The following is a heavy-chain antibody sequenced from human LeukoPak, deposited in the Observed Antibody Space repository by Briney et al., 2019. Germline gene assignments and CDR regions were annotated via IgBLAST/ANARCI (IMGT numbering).Heavy chain of an antibody. J-gene: IGHJ4*02. CDR1: GYTFTSYG. V-gene: IGHV1-18*01. CDR3: ARVAYDFWSGSRSFDY. Sequence: ASVKVSCKASGYTFTSYGISWVRQAPGQGLEWMGWISAYNGNTNYAQKLQGRVTMTTDTSTSTAYMELRSLRSDDTAVYYCARVAYDFWSGSRSFDYWGQGTLVTVSS. CDR2: ISAYNGNT. D-gene: IGHD3-3*01.